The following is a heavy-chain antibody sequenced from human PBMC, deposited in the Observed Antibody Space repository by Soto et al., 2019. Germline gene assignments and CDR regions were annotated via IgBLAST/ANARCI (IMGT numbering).Heavy chain of an antibody. CDR1: GFTFSSYA. J-gene: IGHJ4*02. D-gene: IGHD3-22*01. CDR2: ISSNGGST. V-gene: IGHV3-64D*06. Sequence: GGSLRLTCSASGFTFSSYAMHWVRQAPGKGLEYVSAISSNGGSTYYADSVKGRFTISRDNSKNTLYLQMSSLRAEDTAVYYFVKVGLYDSSGYYPLYFDYWGQGTLVTVSS. CDR3: VKVGLYDSSGYYPLYFDY.